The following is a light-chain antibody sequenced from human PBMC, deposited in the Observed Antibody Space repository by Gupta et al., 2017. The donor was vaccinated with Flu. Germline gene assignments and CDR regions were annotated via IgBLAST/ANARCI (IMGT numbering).Light chain of an antibody. J-gene: IGLJ2*01. Sequence: NFMLTQPHSVSESPGKTVTISCTRNSGSIDTNYVQWYQQRPCGAPTNVIFENNERPSGVPERFSGSIDRASHSATITISGLRTEDDADYDCQYYDFVSLVFGGGTRLTV. V-gene: IGLV6-57*03. CDR3: QYYDFVSLV. CDR2: ENN. CDR1: SGSIDTNY.